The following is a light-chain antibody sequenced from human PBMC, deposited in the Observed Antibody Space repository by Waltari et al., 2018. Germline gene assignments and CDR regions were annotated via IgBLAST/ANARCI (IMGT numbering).Light chain of an antibody. CDR3: QQSYRAPIT. V-gene: IGKV1-39*01. CDR2: SAS. Sequence: DIQLTQSPSSLSAPVGDRVTITCRASQSISRYLNWYQQEPGKAPKVLIYSASSLQTGVPSRFSGSGSGTDFTLTISSLQPEDFATYYCQQSYRAPITFGQGTRLDIK. J-gene: IGKJ5*01. CDR1: QSISRY.